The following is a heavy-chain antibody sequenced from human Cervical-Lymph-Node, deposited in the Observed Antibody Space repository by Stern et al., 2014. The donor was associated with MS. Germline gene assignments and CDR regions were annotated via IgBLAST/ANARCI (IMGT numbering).Heavy chain of an antibody. Sequence: QLEESGAAVKTPGESLKISCKVSGYDFTAYWIGWVRQTPGKGLAWMGITYPGDSDTTYSPPFQAQATSSARQPTRPHHVQWSTLKASDTAIYYCARRGYSYSLDYWGQGTLVTVSS. D-gene: IGHD5-18*01. CDR3: ARRGYSYSLDY. V-gene: IGHV5-51*04. CDR2: TYPGDSDT. CDR1: GYDFTAYW. J-gene: IGHJ4*02.